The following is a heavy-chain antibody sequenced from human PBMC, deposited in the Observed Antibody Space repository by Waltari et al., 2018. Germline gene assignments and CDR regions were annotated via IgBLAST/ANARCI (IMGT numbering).Heavy chain of an antibody. CDR2: IKPDGSQE. D-gene: IGHD1-1*01. V-gene: IGHV3-7*01. J-gene: IGHJ4*02. CDR1: GLTFSTFW. CDR3: ATTNYWKYDY. Sequence: EVQLVESGGGLVQPGGSMRLSCAASGLTFSTFWMSWVRQHPLKGLEWVANIKPDGSQEYYSESLRGRFTISRDNARNSLSLQMNSLRVDDTGVYYCATTNYWKYDYWGQGALVTVSS.